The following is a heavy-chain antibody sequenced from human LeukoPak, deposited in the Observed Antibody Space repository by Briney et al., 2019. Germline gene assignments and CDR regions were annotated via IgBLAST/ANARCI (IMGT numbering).Heavy chain of an antibody. J-gene: IGHJ4*02. D-gene: IGHD3-3*01. CDR3: ARPADVLRFLEWLPIDY. Sequence: GRSLRLSCAASGFTFSSYAMHWVHQAPGKGLEWVAVISYDGSNKYYADSVKGRFTISRDNSKNTLYLQTNSLRAEDTAVYYCARPADVLRFLEWLPIDYWGQGTLVTVSS. CDR1: GFTFSSYA. CDR2: ISYDGSNK. V-gene: IGHV3-30-3*01.